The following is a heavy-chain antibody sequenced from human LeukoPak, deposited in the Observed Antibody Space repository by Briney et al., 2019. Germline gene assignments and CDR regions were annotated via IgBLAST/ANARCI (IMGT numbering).Heavy chain of an antibody. CDR3: ARGPDFATRYAFDI. V-gene: IGHV3-53*01. CDR1: GFTVSSNY. CDR2: IYSSGNT. Sequence: GGSLRLSCAASGFTVSSNYMSWVRQAPGKGLEWVSVIYSSGNTHYAESVKGRFTISRDNSKNTLYLQMNSLRAEDTAIYYCARGPDFATRYAFDIWGQGTTVAVSS. J-gene: IGHJ3*02. D-gene: IGHD1-1*01.